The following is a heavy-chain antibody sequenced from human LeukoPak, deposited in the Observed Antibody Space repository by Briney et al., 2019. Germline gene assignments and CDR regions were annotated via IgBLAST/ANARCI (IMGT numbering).Heavy chain of an antibody. Sequence: GGSLRLSCAASGFTFSSYAMSWVRQAPEKGLEWVSAISGSGGSTYYADSVKGRFTIPRDNSKNTLYLQMNSLRAEDTAVYYCAKDQIAVAGVLDYWGQGTLVTVSS. CDR1: GFTFSSYA. V-gene: IGHV3-23*01. CDR3: AKDQIAVAGVLDY. D-gene: IGHD6-19*01. CDR2: ISGSGGST. J-gene: IGHJ4*02.